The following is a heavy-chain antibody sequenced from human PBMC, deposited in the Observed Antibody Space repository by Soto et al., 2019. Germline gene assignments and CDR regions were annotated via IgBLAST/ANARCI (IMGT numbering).Heavy chain of an antibody. CDR1: GYSFTSYW. J-gene: IGHJ6*02. V-gene: IGHV5-51*01. CDR3: ARHGDILTGYPRYYYYYGMDV. D-gene: IGHD3-9*01. CDR2: IYPGDSDT. Sequence: GESLKISCKGSGYSFTSYWIGWVRQMPGKGLEWMGIIYPGDSDTRYSPSFQGQVTISADKSISTAYLQWSSLKASDTAMYYCARHGDILTGYPRYYYYYGMDVWGQGTTVTVSS.